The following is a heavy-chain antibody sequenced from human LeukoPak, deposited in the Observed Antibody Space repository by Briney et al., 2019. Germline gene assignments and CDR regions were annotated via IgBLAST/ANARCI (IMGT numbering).Heavy chain of an antibody. V-gene: IGHV4-34*01. CDR3: ARGFTYYYDSSGYYFDY. D-gene: IGHD3-22*01. CDR2: IIHTGST. J-gene: IGHJ4*02. Sequence: SETLSLTCAVYGGSFSGFYWTWIRQTPGKGLEWIGEIIHTGSTNYNPSLKSRVAISVDTSKNQFSLKLSSVTAADTAVYYCARGFTYYYDSSGYYFDYWGQGTLVTVSS. CDR1: GGSFSGFY.